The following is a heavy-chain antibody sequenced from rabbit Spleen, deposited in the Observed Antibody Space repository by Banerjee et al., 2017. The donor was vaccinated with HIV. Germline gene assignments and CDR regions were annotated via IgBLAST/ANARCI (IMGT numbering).Heavy chain of an antibody. V-gene: IGHV1S45*01. CDR3: ARGSISAAYGYGL. CDR1: GFRFSFNNDYV. CDR2: INSYTAKR. D-gene: IGHD1-1*01. Sequence: EQLEESGGGLVKPEGSLTLTCKASGFRFSFNNDYVMCWVRQAPGKGLEWIACINSYTAKRVYATWAKGPFTISKTSSTTVTLQMTSLTAADTATYFCARGSISAAYGYGLWGQGTLVTVS. J-gene: IGHJ3*01.